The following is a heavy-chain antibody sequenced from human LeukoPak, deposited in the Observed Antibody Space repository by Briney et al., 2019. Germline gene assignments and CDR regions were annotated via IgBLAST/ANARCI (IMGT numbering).Heavy chain of an antibody. D-gene: IGHD3-10*02. CDR3: AELGITMIGGV. Sequence: GGSLRLSCAASGFTFDDYAIHWVRQAPGKGLEWVSGISWKSRALDYADSVKGRFTISRDNAKNSLYLQMNSLRAEDTAVYYCAELGITMIGGVWGKGTTATISS. V-gene: IGHV3-9*01. CDR1: GFTFDDYA. CDR2: ISWKSRAL. J-gene: IGHJ6*04.